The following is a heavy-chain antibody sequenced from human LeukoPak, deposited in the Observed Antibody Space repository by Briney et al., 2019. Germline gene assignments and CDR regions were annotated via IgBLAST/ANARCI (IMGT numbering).Heavy chain of an antibody. CDR2: IYYSGST. CDR1: GGSISSSSYY. J-gene: IGHJ6*03. CDR3: ARHSFVTSGYYYYYYMDV. D-gene: IGHD1-26*01. V-gene: IGHV4-39*01. Sequence: SETLSLTCTVSGGSISSSSYYWGWIRQPPGEGLEWIGSIYYSGSTYYNPSLKSRVTISVDTSKNQFSLKLSSVTAADTAVYYCARHSFVTSGYYYYYYMDVWGKGTTVTISS.